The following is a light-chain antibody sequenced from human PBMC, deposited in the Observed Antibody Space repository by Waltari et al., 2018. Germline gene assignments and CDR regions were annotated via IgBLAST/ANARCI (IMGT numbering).Light chain of an antibody. CDR1: QSMSSF. CDR2: AAS. V-gene: IGKV3-15*01. Sequence: TQSPSSLSASVGDRVTITCRASQSMSSFLNWYQQKPGQAPRLIIYAASTRATGIPARFSGSGSGTEFTLTISSLQSEDFAVYYCQQYDAWPPLTFGGGTKVEIK. CDR3: QQYDAWPPLT. J-gene: IGKJ4*01.